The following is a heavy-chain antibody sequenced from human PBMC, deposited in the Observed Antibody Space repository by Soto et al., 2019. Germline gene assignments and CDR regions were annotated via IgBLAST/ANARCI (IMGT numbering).Heavy chain of an antibody. CDR3: ARGGWGPGY. CDR2: IYSSGST. J-gene: IGHJ4*02. V-gene: IGHV4-59*01. CDR1: GDSIGTYC. D-gene: IGHD3-16*01. Sequence: SETLSLTCTVSGDSIGTYCWNWPRQPPGKGLEWIGYIYSSGSTSYNPSLKSRVTISVDTSKNQFSLKLTSATAADTAVYYCARGGWGPGYWGQGIQVTVSS.